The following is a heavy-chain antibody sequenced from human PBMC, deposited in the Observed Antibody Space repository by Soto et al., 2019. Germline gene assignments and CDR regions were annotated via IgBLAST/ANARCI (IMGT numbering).Heavy chain of an antibody. J-gene: IGHJ3*02. CDR3: WSGDRFSPRDDAFDI. Sequence: PSVKVTCKASGYTLTSYDISWVRQATGQGLEWMGWVNPNSGNTGYAQKFQGRVTMTRNTSISTAYMELSSLRSEDTAVYYCWSGDRFSPRDDAFDIWGQGTMVTVSS. D-gene: IGHD2-15*01. CDR1: GYTLTSYD. V-gene: IGHV1-8*01. CDR2: VNPNSGNT.